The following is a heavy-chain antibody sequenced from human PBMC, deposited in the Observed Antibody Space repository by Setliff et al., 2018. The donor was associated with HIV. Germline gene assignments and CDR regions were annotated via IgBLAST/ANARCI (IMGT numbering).Heavy chain of an antibody. D-gene: IGHD2-8*01. Sequence: GGSLRLSCAASGFDFSDYSMNWVRQAPGKGLEWVSCITGGSGFIDYADSVKGRFTVSRDNAKKSLYLQMNSLRAEDTAVYFCARGLERTNALFGVLSIWLDSWGQGTLVTVSS. J-gene: IGHJ5*01. CDR3: ARGLERTNALFGVLSIWLDS. CDR2: ITGGSGFI. V-gene: IGHV3-21*04. CDR1: GFDFSDYS.